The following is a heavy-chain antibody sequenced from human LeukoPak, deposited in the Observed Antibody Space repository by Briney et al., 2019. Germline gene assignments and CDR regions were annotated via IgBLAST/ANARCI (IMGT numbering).Heavy chain of an antibody. V-gene: IGHV4-34*01. Sequence: SETLSLTCAVYGGSFSGYYWSWIRQPPGKGLEWIGEINHSGSTNYNPSLKSRVTISVDTSKNQFSLKLSSVTAADTAVYYCARGPEGYCSSTSCYSFDCWGQGTLVTVSS. CDR3: ARGPEGYCSSTSCYSFDC. D-gene: IGHD2-2*01. J-gene: IGHJ4*02. CDR1: GGSFSGYY. CDR2: INHSGST.